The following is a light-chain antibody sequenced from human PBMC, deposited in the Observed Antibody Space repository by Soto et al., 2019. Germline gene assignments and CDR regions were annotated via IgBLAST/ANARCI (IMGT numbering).Light chain of an antibody. J-gene: IGKJ1*01. CDR3: QHYNDLALT. CDR1: QSVATN. V-gene: IGKV3-15*01. Sequence: EKVMTQSPATLSVSPGERVTLSCRASQSVATNLAWYQQKPGQAPRLLISGAYIRATCIPDRFIGSGSGTDFTLTITSLQSEDFAVYYCQHYNDLALTFGQGTKVEIK. CDR2: GAY.